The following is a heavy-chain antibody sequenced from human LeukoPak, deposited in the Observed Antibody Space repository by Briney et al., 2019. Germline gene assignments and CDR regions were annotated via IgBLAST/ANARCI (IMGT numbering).Heavy chain of an antibody. V-gene: IGHV3-30*03. J-gene: IGHJ3*02. CDR2: ISYDGSNK. CDR1: GFTFSSYG. Sequence: GGSLRLSCAAPGFTFSSYGMHWVRQAPGKGLEWVAVISYDGSNKYYADSVKGRFTISRDNSNKTLYLQMNSLRAEDTAVYFCATLPVLGFGKFDVFDIWGQGTMVTVSS. D-gene: IGHD3-10*01. CDR3: ATLPVLGFGKFDVFDI.